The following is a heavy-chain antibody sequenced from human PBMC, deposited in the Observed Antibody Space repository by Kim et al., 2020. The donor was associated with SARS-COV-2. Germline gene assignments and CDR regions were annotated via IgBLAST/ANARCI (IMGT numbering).Heavy chain of an antibody. CDR2: IYYSGST. V-gene: IGHV4-39*01. Sequence: SETLSLTCTVSGGSISSSSYYWGWIRQPPGKGLEWIGSIYYSGSTYYNPSLKSRVTISVDTSKNQFSLKLSSVTAADTAVYYCARQGHYDILTGYVLGYYYGMDVWGQGTTVTVSS. CDR1: GGSISSSSYY. CDR3: ARQGHYDILTGYVLGYYYGMDV. D-gene: IGHD3-9*01. J-gene: IGHJ6*02.